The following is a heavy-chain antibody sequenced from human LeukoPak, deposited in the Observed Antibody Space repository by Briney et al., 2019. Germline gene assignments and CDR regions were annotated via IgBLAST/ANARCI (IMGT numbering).Heavy chain of an antibody. CDR3: ATGHSYGYDY. CDR1: GPTFSDFW. Sequence: GGSLGLSCAASGPTFSDFWMHWVRQPPGKGLVWVALVKGDGRTTIYADSVKGRFTISRDNAKNTLYLQMNSLRAGDSGVYYCATGHSYGYDYWGQGVLVTVSS. J-gene: IGHJ4*02. CDR2: VKGDGRTT. V-gene: IGHV3-74*01. D-gene: IGHD5-18*01.